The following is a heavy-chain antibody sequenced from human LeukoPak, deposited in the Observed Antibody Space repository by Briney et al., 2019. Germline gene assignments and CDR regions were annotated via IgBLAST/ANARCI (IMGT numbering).Heavy chain of an antibody. CDR2: MNPNSGNT. D-gene: IGHD3-9*01. J-gene: IGHJ4*02. V-gene: IGHV1-8*01. Sequence: ASVKVSCKASNYTFTSYDINWVRQATGQGLEWMGWMNPNSGNTGYAQKFQGRVTMTRNTSISTAYMELSSLRSEDTAVYYCARAHPISIRYFDWLLSYYFDYWGQGTLVTVSS. CDR3: ARAHPISIRYFDWLLSYYFDY. CDR1: NYTFTSYD.